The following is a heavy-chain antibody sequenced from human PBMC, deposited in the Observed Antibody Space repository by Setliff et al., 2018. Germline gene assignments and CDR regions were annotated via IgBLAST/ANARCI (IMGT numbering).Heavy chain of an antibody. CDR3: TGRTYGHQLGDY. D-gene: IGHD3-10*01. CDR1: GRTFADAG. Sequence: GGSLRVSCTATGRTFADAGMNWVRQATGKGLEWVARVRSNSVGGTTEYGAPVKGRFTISRDDSKDTVYLQMNDLKTEDTGVYYCTGRTYGHQLGDYWGQGTLVTVSS. CDR2: VRSNSVGGTT. V-gene: IGHV3-15*01. J-gene: IGHJ4*02.